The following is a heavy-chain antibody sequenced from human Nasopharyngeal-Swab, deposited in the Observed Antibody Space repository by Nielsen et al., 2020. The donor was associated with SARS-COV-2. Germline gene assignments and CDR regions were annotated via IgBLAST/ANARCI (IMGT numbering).Heavy chain of an antibody. CDR2: IKKDGSEK. CDR3: ARDLGRMGANNWFDP. V-gene: IGHV3-7*03. Sequence: GESLKISCAASGFTLSSYWMSWVRQAPGKGLEWVANIKKDGSEKYYVDSVKGRFAISRDNDKNSLYLQMNSLRVEDTAVYFCARDLGRMGANNWFDPWGQGTLVTVSS. J-gene: IGHJ5*02. CDR1: GFTLSSYW. D-gene: IGHD1-26*01.